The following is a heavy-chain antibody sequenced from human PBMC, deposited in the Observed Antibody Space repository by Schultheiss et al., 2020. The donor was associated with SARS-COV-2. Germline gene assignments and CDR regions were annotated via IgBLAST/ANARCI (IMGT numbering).Heavy chain of an antibody. D-gene: IGHD2-2*01. V-gene: IGHV1-2*02. CDR2: INPNSGGT. Sequence: ASVKVSCKASGYTFTGYYMHWVRQAPGQGLEWMGWINPNSGGTSYAQKFQGRVTMTRDTSTSTVYMELSSLRSEDTAVYYCARDPAVPAAISGYYYYMDVWGKGTTVTVSS. J-gene: IGHJ6*03. CDR3: ARDPAVPAAISGYYYYMDV. CDR1: GYTFTGYY.